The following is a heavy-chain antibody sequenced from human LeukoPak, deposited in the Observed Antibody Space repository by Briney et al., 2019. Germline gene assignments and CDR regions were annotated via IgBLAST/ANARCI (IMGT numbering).Heavy chain of an antibody. Sequence: PSETLSLTCTVSGGSISSSTYFWGWIRQPPGKGLEWIGSIFNSGTTYYNPSLKSRVTISVDTSKNQFSLKLNSVTAADTVVYYCARHGSYYFWFDPWGQGTLVTVSS. V-gene: IGHV4-39*01. CDR2: IFNSGTT. CDR1: GGSISSSTYF. J-gene: IGHJ5*02. CDR3: ARHGSYYFWFDP. D-gene: IGHD1-26*01.